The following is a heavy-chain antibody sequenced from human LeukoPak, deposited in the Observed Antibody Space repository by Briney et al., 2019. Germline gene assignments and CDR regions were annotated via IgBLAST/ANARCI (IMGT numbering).Heavy chain of an antibody. J-gene: IGHJ6*03. V-gene: IGHV4-30-2*01. CDR1: GGSISSGGYY. D-gene: IGHD3-3*02. CDR2: IYHSGST. Sequence: SQTLSLTCTVSGGSISSGGYYWSWIRQPPGKGLEWIGYIYHSGSTYYNPSLKSRATISVDASKNQFSLNLSSVTAADTAVYYCAREISTTYYYYMDVWGKGTTVTVSS. CDR3: AREISTTYYYYMDV.